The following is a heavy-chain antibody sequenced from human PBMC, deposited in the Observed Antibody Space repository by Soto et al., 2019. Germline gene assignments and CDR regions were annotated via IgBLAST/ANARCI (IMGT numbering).Heavy chain of an antibody. CDR1: GFTFSSYA. CDR2: ISYDGSNK. CDR3: ARVLRIRGGRYYYGMDV. D-gene: IGHD3-10*01. V-gene: IGHV3-30-3*01. Sequence: ESGGGVAQPGRSLRLSCAASGFTFSSYAMHWVRQTPGQGLEWVAVISYDGSNKYYADSVKGRFTISRDNSNDTVYLQMNSLRTDDTAVYFCARVLRIRGGRYYYGMDVWGQGTTVTVSS. J-gene: IGHJ6*02.